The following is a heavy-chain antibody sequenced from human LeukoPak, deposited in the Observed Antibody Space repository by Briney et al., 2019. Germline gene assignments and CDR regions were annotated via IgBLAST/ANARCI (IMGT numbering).Heavy chain of an antibody. Sequence: PGGSLRLSCAVSGLTFNNYAMSWVRQAPGKGLEWVSAISKSGDHTYYAASAKGRFAISRDSSKNTLFLQMNSLRVEDTAVYYCARDPPGIAASGTYYWGQGTLVTVSS. V-gene: IGHV3-23*01. CDR1: GLTFNNYA. D-gene: IGHD6-13*01. CDR2: ISKSGDHT. J-gene: IGHJ4*02. CDR3: ARDPPGIAASGTYY.